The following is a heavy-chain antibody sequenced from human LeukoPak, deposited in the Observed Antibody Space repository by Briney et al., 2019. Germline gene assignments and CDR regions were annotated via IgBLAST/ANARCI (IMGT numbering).Heavy chain of an antibody. CDR1: GYTSTGYY. V-gene: IGHV1-2*04. Sequence: GASVKVSCKASGYTSTGYYMHWVRQAPGQGLEWMGWINPNSGGTNYAQKFQGWVTMTRDTSISTAYMELSRLRSDDTAVYYCARGYYDSSGYYNYFDYWGQGTLVTVSS. D-gene: IGHD3-22*01. J-gene: IGHJ4*02. CDR2: INPNSGGT. CDR3: ARGYYDSSGYYNYFDY.